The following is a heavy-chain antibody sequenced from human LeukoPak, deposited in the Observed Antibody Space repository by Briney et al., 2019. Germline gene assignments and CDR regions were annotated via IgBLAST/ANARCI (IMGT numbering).Heavy chain of an antibody. V-gene: IGHV3-48*04. CDR1: GFTFSSYS. CDR2: IGSISSAT. Sequence: PGGSLRLSCAASGFTFSSYSMNWVRQAPGKGLEWVSYIGSISSATYYADSVKGRFTISRDNAKNSLYLQMNSLGAEDTAVYYCARHAPTSSAFDYWGQGTLVTVSS. J-gene: IGHJ4*02. CDR3: ARHAPTSSAFDY. D-gene: IGHD6-19*01.